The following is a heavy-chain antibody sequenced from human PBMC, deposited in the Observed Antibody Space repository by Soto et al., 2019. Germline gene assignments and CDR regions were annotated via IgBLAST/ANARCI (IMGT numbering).Heavy chain of an antibody. Sequence: SETLSLTCAVSGGSFSGYYWSWFRQPPGKGMEWIGEINHSGSTNYNPSLKSRVTISVDTSKNQFSLKLSSVTAADTAVYYCARTNFQRLRLSRYYYMDVWGKGTTVTVSS. D-gene: IGHD5-12*01. CDR3: ARTNFQRLRLSRYYYMDV. CDR1: GGSFSGYY. J-gene: IGHJ6*03. V-gene: IGHV4-34*01. CDR2: INHSGST.